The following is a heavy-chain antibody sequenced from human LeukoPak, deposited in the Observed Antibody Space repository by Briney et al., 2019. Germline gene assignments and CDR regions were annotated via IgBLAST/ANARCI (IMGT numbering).Heavy chain of an antibody. CDR1: GFTFSSYS. J-gene: IGHJ4*02. Sequence: GGSLRLSCAASGFTFSSYSMNWVRQAPGKGLEWVSSISGSSNYIYYADSVKGRFTISRDNAKNSLYLQMNSLRAEDTAVYYYARDRAAILRHFDYWGQGTLVTVSS. V-gene: IGHV3-21*01. CDR2: ISGSSNYI. CDR3: ARDRAAILRHFDY. D-gene: IGHD3-10*01.